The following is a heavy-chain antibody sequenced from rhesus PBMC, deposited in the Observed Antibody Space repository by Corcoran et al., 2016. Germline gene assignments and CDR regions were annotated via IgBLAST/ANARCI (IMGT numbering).Heavy chain of an antibody. CDR1: GFTFGNYW. V-gene: IGHV3-16*02. D-gene: IGHD2-39*02. CDR2: IKNKADGGTA. CDR3: ARDFPRGGFDY. Sequence: EVQLVESGGGLVQPGGSLRLSCAASGFTFGNYWMSWVRQAPGKGRDWVGRIKNKADGGTAAYAESVKGRFTISRDESKNTLYLQMNSLKTEDTAVYYCARDFPRGGFDYWGQGVLVTVSS. J-gene: IGHJ4*01.